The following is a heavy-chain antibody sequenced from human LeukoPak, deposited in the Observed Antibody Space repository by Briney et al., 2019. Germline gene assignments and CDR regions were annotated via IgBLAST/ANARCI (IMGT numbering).Heavy chain of an antibody. V-gene: IGHV4-59*01. J-gene: IGHJ1*01. CDR1: GGSMRSYY. CDR3: ATTWAASGAQYFQH. CDR2: IYYSGST. D-gene: IGHD2-15*01. Sequence: SETLSLTCTVSGGSMRSYYWSWIRQPPGKGLECVGYIYYSGSTNYNPSLKSRVSISVDTSKNQFSLNLRSVTAADTAVYYCATTWAASGAQYFQHWGQGTLVTVSS.